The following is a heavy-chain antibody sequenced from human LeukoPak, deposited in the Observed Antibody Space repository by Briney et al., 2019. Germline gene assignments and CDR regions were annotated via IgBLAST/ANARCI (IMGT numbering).Heavy chain of an antibody. CDR3: ARDRGYSL. CDR1: GFTFSSNY. V-gene: IGHV3-66*02. Sequence: GGSLRLSCAASGFTFSSNYMSWVRQAPGKGREGVSVIYSGGSTYYSDSVKGRCTISRDNSKNTLYLQINSLRAEDTAVYHCARDRGYSLWGKGTTVTVSS. J-gene: IGHJ6*04. D-gene: IGHD2-15*01. CDR2: IYSGGST.